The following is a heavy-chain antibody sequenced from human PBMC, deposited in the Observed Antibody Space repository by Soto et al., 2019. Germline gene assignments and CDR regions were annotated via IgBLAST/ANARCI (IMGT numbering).Heavy chain of an antibody. CDR1: GGTFSSYA. J-gene: IGHJ6*02. CDR3: ASKLTGYCSGGSCLEYYYGMDV. CDR2: IIPIFGTA. D-gene: IGHD2-15*01. V-gene: IGHV1-69*13. Sequence: ASVKVSCKASGGTFSSYAISWVRQAPGQGLEWMGGIIPIFGTANYAQKFQGRVTITADESTSTAYMELSSLRSEDTAVYYCASKLTGYCSGGSCLEYYYGMDVWGQGTTVTVSS.